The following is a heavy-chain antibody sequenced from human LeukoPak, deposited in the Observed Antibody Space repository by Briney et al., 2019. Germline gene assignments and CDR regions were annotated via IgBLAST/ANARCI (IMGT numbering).Heavy chain of an antibody. J-gene: IGHJ4*02. Sequence: ASVKVSCKASGYTFTSYYMHWVRQAPGQGLEWMGIINPSGGNTGYAQKFQGRVTMTRNTSISTAYMELSSLRSEDTAVYYCARVLRYFDWLSRRVYYFDYWGQGTLVTVS. D-gene: IGHD3-9*01. V-gene: IGHV1-46*01. CDR3: ARVLRYFDWLSRRVYYFDY. CDR2: INPSGGNT. CDR1: GYTFTSYY.